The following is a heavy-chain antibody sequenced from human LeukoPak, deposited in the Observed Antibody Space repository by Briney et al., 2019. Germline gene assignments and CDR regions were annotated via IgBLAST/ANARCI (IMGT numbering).Heavy chain of an antibody. V-gene: IGHV1-18*01. D-gene: IGHD2-15*01. Sequence: ASVKVSCKTSGYTFSSYGISWVRQAPGQGLEWVAMLSPFSGDTSSAQSLQGRVTVTKDTSTSTAYMELRSLRSDDTAVYYCARVAESGWFFQNWGQGTLATVSS. J-gene: IGHJ1*01. CDR3: ARVAESGWFFQN. CDR1: GYTFSSYG. CDR2: LSPFSGDT.